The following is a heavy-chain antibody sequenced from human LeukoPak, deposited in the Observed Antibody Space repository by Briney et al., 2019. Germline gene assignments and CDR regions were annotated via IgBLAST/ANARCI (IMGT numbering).Heavy chain of an antibody. CDR3: ARHGGSYSYDY. D-gene: IGHD1-26*01. V-gene: IGHV4-59*08. CDR2: MYNSGST. CDR1: GGSISSYY. Sequence: SETLSLTCSVSGGSISSYYWSWIRQSPGKGLEWIGYMYNSGSTNYNPSLKSRVTISVDMSKNQFSLKLGAVTAADTAVYYCARHGGSYSYDYWGQGTLVTVSS. J-gene: IGHJ4*02.